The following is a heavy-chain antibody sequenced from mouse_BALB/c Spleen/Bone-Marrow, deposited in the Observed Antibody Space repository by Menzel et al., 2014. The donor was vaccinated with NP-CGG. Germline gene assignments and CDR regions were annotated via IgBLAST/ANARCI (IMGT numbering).Heavy chain of an antibody. Sequence: EVKLMESGTVLARPGAAVKMSCKASGYTFFNYWMHWIKQRPGQGLEWIGTIHPGNSDTTYNQKFKGKAKLTAVTSTSTAYMELSSLTNEDSAVYYCTTLARNNFDYWGQGTTLTVSS. V-gene: IGHV1-5*01. CDR2: IHPGNSDT. J-gene: IGHJ2*01. CDR1: GYTFFNYW. D-gene: IGHD3-1*01. CDR3: TTLARNNFDY.